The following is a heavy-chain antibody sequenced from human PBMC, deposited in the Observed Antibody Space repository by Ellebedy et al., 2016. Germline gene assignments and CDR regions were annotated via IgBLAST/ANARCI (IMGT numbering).Heavy chain of an antibody. CDR3: ARYTRGGLLFHWFDP. CDR1: GGSISSYS. J-gene: IGHJ5*02. V-gene: IGHV4-59*01. CDR2: IYDGGTT. D-gene: IGHD2-21*02. Sequence: GSLRLXXSVSGGSISSYSWNWIRQPPGKGLEWIGYIYDGGTTNYNPSLKSRVTISVDTSKNQFSLKLSSVTAADTAVYYCARYTRGGLLFHWFDPWGQGTLVTVSS.